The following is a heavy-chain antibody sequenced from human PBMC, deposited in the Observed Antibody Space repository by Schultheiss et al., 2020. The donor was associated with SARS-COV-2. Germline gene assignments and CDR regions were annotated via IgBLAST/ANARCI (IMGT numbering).Heavy chain of an antibody. Sequence: SETLSLTCTVSGGSISSSSYYWGWIRQPPGKGLEWIGSIYYSGSTYYNPSLKSRVTISLDTSKKQFSLKLTSVTAADTAVYYCARARLDLYDYVWGSYLFDYWGQGTLVTVSS. J-gene: IGHJ4*02. CDR1: GGSISSSSYY. V-gene: IGHV4-39*07. CDR3: ARARLDLYDYVWGSYLFDY. D-gene: IGHD3-16*01. CDR2: IYYSGST.